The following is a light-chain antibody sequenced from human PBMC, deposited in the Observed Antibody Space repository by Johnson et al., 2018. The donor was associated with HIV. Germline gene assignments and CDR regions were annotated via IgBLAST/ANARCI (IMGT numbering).Light chain of an antibody. V-gene: IGLV1-51*02. Sequence: QSVLTQPPSVSAAPVQKVTISCSGSSSNIGNDSVSWYQQLPGTAPELLIYENNRRPSGIPDRFSGSKSGTSATLVITGLQTGDEADYYCGTWDSSLSGYAFGTGTMVTVL. CDR1: SSNIGNDS. CDR2: ENN. J-gene: IGLJ1*01. CDR3: GTWDSSLSGYA.